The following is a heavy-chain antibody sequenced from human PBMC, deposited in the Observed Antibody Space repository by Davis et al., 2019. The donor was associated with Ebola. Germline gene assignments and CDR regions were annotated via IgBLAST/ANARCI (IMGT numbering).Heavy chain of an antibody. Sequence: SETLSLTCSVSGGSISSGTYYWGWVRQPPGKGLEWIGYIYYSGNTNYNPSLKSRVTISVDTSKNQFSLKLMSVTAADTAMYYCVRDRYGYNSWGFDLWGRGTLITVSS. V-gene: IGHV4-61*01. J-gene: IGHJ2*01. CDR2: IYYSGNT. CDR3: VRDRYGYNSWGFDL. D-gene: IGHD5-24*01. CDR1: GGSISSGTYY.